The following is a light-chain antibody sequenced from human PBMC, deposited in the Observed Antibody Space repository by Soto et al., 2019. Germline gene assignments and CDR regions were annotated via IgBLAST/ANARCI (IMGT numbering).Light chain of an antibody. CDR2: GAS. V-gene: IGKV3-20*01. CDR1: QSVSNNY. Sequence: EIVLTQSPGTLSLSPGERAILSCRASQSVSNNYLAWYQQKPGQAPRLLIYGASNRATGIPDRFSGSGSGTDFTLTISRLEPEDFAVYYCQQYGSSGTFGQGTRLEIK. J-gene: IGKJ5*01. CDR3: QQYGSSGT.